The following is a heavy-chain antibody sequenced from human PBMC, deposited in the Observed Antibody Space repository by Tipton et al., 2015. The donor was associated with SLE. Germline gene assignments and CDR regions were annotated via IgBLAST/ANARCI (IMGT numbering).Heavy chain of an antibody. CDR3: ARGTTIFGVVTNFDY. J-gene: IGHJ4*02. CDR1: GFTFRPYW. V-gene: IGHV3-74*01. CDR2: INSDGSST. D-gene: IGHD3-3*01. Sequence: AVSGFTFRPYWMNWVRQAPGKGLVWVSRINSDGSSTSYADSVKGRFTISRDNAKNTLYLQMNSLRAEDTAVYYCARGTTIFGVVTNFDYWGQETLVTVSS.